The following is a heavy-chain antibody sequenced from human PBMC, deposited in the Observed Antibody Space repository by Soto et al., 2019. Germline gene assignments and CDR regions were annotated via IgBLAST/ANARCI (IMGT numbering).Heavy chain of an antibody. CDR3: ARGSITMVRGVKWGDY. D-gene: IGHD3-10*01. CDR2: INAGNGNT. J-gene: IGHJ4*02. Sequence: ASVKVSCKASGYTFTSYAMHWVRQAPGQRLEWMGWINAGNGNTKYSQKFQGRVTITRDTSASTAYMELSGLRSEDTAVYYCARGSITMVRGVKWGDYWGQGTLVTVSS. V-gene: IGHV1-3*01. CDR1: GYTFTSYA.